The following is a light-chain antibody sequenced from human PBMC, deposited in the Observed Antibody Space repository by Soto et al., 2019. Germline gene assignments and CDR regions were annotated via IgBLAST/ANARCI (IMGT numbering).Light chain of an antibody. Sequence: IQMTQSPSSLSASVGDRVTITCRASQSISNYLNWYQQKPGKAPKLLIYAASSLQSGVPSRFSGSGSGTDFTLTISSLQPEYFATYYCQQRYSASWTFGQGTKMEIK. CDR3: QQRYSASWT. CDR1: QSISNY. J-gene: IGKJ1*01. V-gene: IGKV1-39*01. CDR2: AAS.